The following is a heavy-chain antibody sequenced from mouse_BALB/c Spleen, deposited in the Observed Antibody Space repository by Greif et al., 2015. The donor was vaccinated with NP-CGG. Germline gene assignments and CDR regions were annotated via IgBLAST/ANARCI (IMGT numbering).Heavy chain of an antibody. CDR3: TRGRRRDFDF. D-gene: IGHD1-2*01. CDR1: GYTFISYY. V-gene: IGHV1S81*02. CDR2: INPSNGGA. Sequence: QVQLQQSGAELVKPGASVKLSCKASGYTFISYYMYWVKQRPGQGLEWIGEINPSNGGANLNEKFKSKATLTVDKSSSTAYMQLSSLTSEDSAVYFCTRGRRRDFDFWGQGTTLTASS. J-gene: IGHJ2*01.